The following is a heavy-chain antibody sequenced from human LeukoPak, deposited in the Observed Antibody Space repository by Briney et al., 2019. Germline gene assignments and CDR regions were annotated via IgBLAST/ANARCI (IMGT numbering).Heavy chain of an antibody. D-gene: IGHD7-27*01. V-gene: IGHV3-23*01. CDR3: ARGQTGDRLRY. J-gene: IGHJ4*02. CDR1: GFTFSTSA. CDR2: ISGSDATT. Sequence: GGSLRLSCAASGFTFSTSAMSWVRQAPGKGLEWVSIISGSDATTYYADSVKGRFTISRDNSKNMLYLQMNSLRAEDTAVYYCARGQTGDRLRYWGQGTLVTVSS.